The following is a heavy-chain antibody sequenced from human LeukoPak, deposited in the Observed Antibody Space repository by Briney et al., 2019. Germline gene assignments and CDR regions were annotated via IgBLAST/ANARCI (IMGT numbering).Heavy chain of an antibody. J-gene: IGHJ4*02. CDR3: ARDRMYYYDSSGYYYDGPIDY. D-gene: IGHD3-22*01. Sequence: GGSLRLSCAASGFTFSSYAMHWVRQAPGKGLEWVAVISYDGSNKYYADSVKGRFTISRDNSKNTLYLQMNSPRAEDTAVYYCARDRMYYYDSSGYYYDGPIDYWGQGTLVTVSS. CDR2: ISYDGSNK. CDR1: GFTFSSYA. V-gene: IGHV3-30*04.